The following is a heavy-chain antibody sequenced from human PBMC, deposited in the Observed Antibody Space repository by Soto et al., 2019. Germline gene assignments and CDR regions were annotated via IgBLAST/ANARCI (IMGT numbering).Heavy chain of an antibody. D-gene: IGHD2-8*01. CDR1: GYTFTGYY. V-gene: IGHV1-2*04. CDR2: INPNSGGT. Sequence: ASVKVSCKASGYTFTGYYMQWVRQAPGQGLEWMGWINPNSGGTNYAQKFQGWVTMTRDTSISTAYMELSRLRSDDTAVYYCARSNCTNGVCYYDYWGQGTLVTVSS. CDR3: ARSNCTNGVCYYDY. J-gene: IGHJ4*02.